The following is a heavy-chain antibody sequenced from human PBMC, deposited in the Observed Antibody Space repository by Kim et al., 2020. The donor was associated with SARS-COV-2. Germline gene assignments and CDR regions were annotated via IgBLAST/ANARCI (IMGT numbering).Heavy chain of an antibody. CDR2: IKQDGSEK. D-gene: IGHD3-3*01. CDR1: GFTFSSYW. V-gene: IGHV3-7*01. Sequence: GSLRLSCAASGFTFSSYWMSWVRQAPGKGLEWVANIKQDGSEKYYVDSVKGRFTISRDNAKNSLYLQMNSLRAEDTAVYYCARDLHPRIDFWSGYYYYGMDVWGQGTTVTVSS. J-gene: IGHJ6*02. CDR3: ARDLHPRIDFWSGYYYYGMDV.